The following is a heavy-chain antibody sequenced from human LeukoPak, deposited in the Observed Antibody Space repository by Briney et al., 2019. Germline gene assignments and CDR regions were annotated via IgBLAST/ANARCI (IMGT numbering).Heavy chain of an antibody. CDR3: ARGDLYYYDSSGYYPEPTFFDY. V-gene: IGHV1-69*01. Sequence: GSSVKVSCKASGGTFSSYAISWVRQAPGQGLEWMGGIFPIFGTANYAQKFQGRVTITADESTSTAYMELSSLRSEDTAVYYCARGDLYYYDSSGYYPEPTFFDYWGQGTLVTVSS. CDR2: IFPIFGTA. D-gene: IGHD3-22*01. CDR1: GGTFSSYA. J-gene: IGHJ4*02.